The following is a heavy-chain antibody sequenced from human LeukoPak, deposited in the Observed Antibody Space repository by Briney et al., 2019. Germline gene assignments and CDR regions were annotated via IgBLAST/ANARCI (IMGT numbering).Heavy chain of an antibody. V-gene: IGHV3-74*01. CDR2: IKIDWGGT. CDR3: ARVRGYNHGYNY. CDR1: VFTSSSYW. D-gene: IGHD5-18*01. Sequence: GGSLRLSCAASVFTSSSYWMHWVRHAPGKGLVWVSRIKIDWGGTNSTDSVKGRFTISRDNAKNTLYLQMNRLRAEDTAVYYCARVRGYNHGYNYWGQGTLVTVSS. J-gene: IGHJ4*02.